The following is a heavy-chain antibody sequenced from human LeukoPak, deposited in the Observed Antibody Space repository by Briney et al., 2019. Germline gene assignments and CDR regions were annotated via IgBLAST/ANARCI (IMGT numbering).Heavy chain of an antibody. CDR3: ANAYGDYIYHGMDV. CDR1: EFTFSRFA. Sequence: GGSLRLSCSASEFTFSRFAMSWARQSPGQGLEWVSAIRATDGTTYYADSVGGRFTVSRDNSKNTLYLQMNSLRAEDTAVYYCANAYGDYIYHGMDVWGQGTTVTVSS. CDR2: IRATDGTT. D-gene: IGHD4-17*01. J-gene: IGHJ6*02. V-gene: IGHV3-23*01.